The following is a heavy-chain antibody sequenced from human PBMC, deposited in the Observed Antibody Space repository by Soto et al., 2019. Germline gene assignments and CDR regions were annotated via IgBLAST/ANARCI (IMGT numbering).Heavy chain of an antibody. J-gene: IGHJ4*02. D-gene: IGHD6-19*01. CDR2: IYYSGST. CDR1: GGSISSSSYY. V-gene: IGHV4-39*01. Sequence: SETLSLTCTVSGGSISSSSYYWGWIRQPPGKGLEWIGSIYYSGSTYYNPSLKSRVTISVDTSKNQFSLKLSSVTAADTAVYYCARGSSGWYFNDYWGQGTLVTVSS. CDR3: ARGSSGWYFNDY.